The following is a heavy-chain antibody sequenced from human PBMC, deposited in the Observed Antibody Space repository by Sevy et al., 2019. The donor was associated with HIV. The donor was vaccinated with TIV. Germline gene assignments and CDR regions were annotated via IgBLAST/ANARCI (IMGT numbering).Heavy chain of an antibody. D-gene: IGHD2-15*01. CDR1: GYSFTNYW. V-gene: IGHV5-51*01. Sequence: GESLKISCQASGYSFTNYWIAWVRLMPGKGLEWMGIIYPGDSDTRYSPSFQGQVTISADKSISTAFLQWSSLKASDTAMYYCASPRTSRVALAPEVWGRGTMVTVSS. CDR3: ASPRTSRVALAPEV. CDR2: IYPGDSDT. J-gene: IGHJ3*01.